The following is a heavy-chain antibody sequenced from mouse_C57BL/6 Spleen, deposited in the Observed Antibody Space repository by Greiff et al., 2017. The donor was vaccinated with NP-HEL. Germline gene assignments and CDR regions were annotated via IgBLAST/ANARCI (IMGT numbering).Heavy chain of an antibody. D-gene: IGHD1-1*01. CDR1: GYTFTGYW. V-gene: IGHV1-9*01. Sequence: VQLQQSGAELMKPGASVKLSCKATGYTFTGYWIEWVKQRPGHGLEWIGEILPGSGSTNYNEKFKGKATFTADTSSNTAYMQLSSLTTEDSAIYYCARGAGDYYGSSYDWFAYWGQGTLVTVSA. J-gene: IGHJ3*01. CDR3: ARGAGDYYGSSYDWFAY. CDR2: ILPGSGST.